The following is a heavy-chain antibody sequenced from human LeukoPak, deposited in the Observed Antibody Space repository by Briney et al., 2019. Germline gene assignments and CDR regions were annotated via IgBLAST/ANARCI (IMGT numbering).Heavy chain of an antibody. CDR3: AKCDIVVVPAATDESAFDI. Sequence: GGSLRLSCAGSGFTFSFYPMHWVRQAPGKGLEWVTFISIDGSQRYYADSVKGRFSISRDNSKNTLYLQMNSLRAEDTAVYYCAKCDIVVVPAATDESAFDIWGQGTMVTVSS. D-gene: IGHD2-2*01. CDR2: ISIDGSQR. J-gene: IGHJ3*02. V-gene: IGHV3-30-3*02. CDR1: GFTFSFYP.